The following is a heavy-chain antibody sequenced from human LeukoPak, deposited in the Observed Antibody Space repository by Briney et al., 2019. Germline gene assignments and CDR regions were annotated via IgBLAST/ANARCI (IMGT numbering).Heavy chain of an antibody. CDR1: GFTFSSYA. Sequence: GGSLRLSCAASGFTFSSYAMHWVRQAPGKGLEWVAVISYDGSNKYYADSVKGRFIISRDNSKNTLYLQMNSLRAEDTAVYYCAREVGGPASYFDYWGQGTLVTVSS. CDR3: AREVGGPASYFDY. D-gene: IGHD3-16*01. J-gene: IGHJ4*02. CDR2: ISYDGSNK. V-gene: IGHV3-30*04.